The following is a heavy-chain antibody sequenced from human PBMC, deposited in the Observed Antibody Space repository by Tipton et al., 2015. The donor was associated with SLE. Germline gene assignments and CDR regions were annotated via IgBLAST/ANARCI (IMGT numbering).Heavy chain of an antibody. V-gene: IGHV1-69*01. CDR1: GGTFSSYA. D-gene: IGHD4-17*01. J-gene: IGHJ4*02. CDR2: IIPIFGTA. Sequence: QSGPEVKKPGSSVKASCKASGGTFSSYAISWVRQAPGQGLEWMGGIIPIFGTANYAQKFQGRVTITADESTSTSYMELSSLRSEDTAVYYCARAAELGTVTTAYWGQGTLVTVSS. CDR3: ARAAELGTVTTAY.